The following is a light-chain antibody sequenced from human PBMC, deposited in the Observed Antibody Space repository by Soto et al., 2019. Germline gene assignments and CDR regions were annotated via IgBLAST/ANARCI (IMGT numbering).Light chain of an antibody. CDR3: QQRSNWPPMYT. CDR2: DAS. CDR1: QSVGTY. Sequence: EIVLTQSPATLSLSPGEGASLSCRASQSVGTYMAWYQHKPGQAPRLLIYDASNRATGIPARFSGSGSGTDFTLTISSLEPEDFAVYYCQQRSNWPPMYTFGQGTKLEIK. V-gene: IGKV3-11*01. J-gene: IGKJ2*01.